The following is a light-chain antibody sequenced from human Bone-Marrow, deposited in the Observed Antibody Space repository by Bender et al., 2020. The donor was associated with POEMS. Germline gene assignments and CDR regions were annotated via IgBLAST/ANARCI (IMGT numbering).Light chain of an antibody. V-gene: IGLV1-44*01. CDR3: QSFDTSLSGWV. CDR1: SSNIGSNT. J-gene: IGLJ3*02. Sequence: QSVLTQPPSASGTPGQRVTISCSGTSSNIGSNTVNWYQLVPGTAPKLLMYSNDQRPSGVADRFSGSKSGTSASLAISGLQSEDEADYYCQSFDTSLSGWVFGAGTKLTV. CDR2: SND.